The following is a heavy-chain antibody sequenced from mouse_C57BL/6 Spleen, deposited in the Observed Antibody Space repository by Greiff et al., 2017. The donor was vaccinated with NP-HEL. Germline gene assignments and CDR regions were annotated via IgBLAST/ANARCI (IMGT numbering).Heavy chain of an antibody. J-gene: IGHJ4*01. CDR1: GYSFTDYN. V-gene: IGHV1-39*01. Sequence: VHVKQSGPELVKPGASVKISCKASGYSFTDYNMNWVKQSNGKSLEWIGVINPNYGTTSYNQKFKGKATLTVDQSSSTAYMQLNSLTSEDSAVYYCATVDYYAMDYWGQGTSVTVSS. D-gene: IGHD1-1*01. CDR2: INPNYGTT. CDR3: ATVDYYAMDY.